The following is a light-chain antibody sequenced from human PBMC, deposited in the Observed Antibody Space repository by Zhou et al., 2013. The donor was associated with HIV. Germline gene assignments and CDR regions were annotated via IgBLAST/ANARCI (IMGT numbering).Light chain of an antibody. CDR1: QDISNY. J-gene: IGKJ5*01. CDR3: QQFNNYPQA. Sequence: DIQMTQSPSSLSAYVGDRVIITCQASQDISNYINWYQQKPGKAPKLLIYEGSNLETGVPSRFSGSGSGTDFTFTISSLQPEDIAVYYCQQFNNYPQAFGQGTRLEIK. CDR2: EGS. V-gene: IGKV1-33*01.